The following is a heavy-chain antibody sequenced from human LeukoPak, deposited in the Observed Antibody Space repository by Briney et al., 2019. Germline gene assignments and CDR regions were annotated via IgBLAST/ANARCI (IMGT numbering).Heavy chain of an antibody. CDR1: GFTFSSYS. D-gene: IGHD4-11*01. CDR3: ANLAVTSDY. V-gene: IGHV3-30*02. Sequence: TGGSLRLSCAASGFTFSSYSMIWVRQAPGKGLEWVAFIRYDGSNKYYADSVKGRFTISRDNSKNTLYLQMNSLRAEDTAVYYCANLAVTSDYWGQGTLVTVSS. CDR2: IRYDGSNK. J-gene: IGHJ4*02.